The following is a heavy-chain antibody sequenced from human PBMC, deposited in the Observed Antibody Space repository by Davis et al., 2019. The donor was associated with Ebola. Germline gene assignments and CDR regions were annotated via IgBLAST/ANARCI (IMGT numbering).Heavy chain of an antibody. CDR2: IIPIFGTA. Sequence: SVKVSCKASGGTFSSYAISWVRQAPGQGLEWMGRIIPIFGTANYAQKFQGRVTITADKSTSTAYMELSSLRSEDTAVYYCARDGIAAAGRDAFDIWGQGTMVTVSS. J-gene: IGHJ3*02. CDR3: ARDGIAAAGRDAFDI. V-gene: IGHV1-69*06. D-gene: IGHD6-13*01. CDR1: GGTFSSYA.